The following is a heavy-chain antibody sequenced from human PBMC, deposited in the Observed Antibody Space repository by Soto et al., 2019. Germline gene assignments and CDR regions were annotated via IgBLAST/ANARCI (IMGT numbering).Heavy chain of an antibody. D-gene: IGHD5-12*01. CDR1: GGSISSYY. V-gene: IGHV4-59*01. J-gene: IGHJ4*02. Sequence: TLSLTCTVSGGSISSYYWSWIRQPPGKGLEWIGYIYYSGSTNYNPSLKSRVTISVDTSKNQFSLKLSSVSAADTAVYYCARGRRDGYNTYYFDYWGQGTLVTAPQ. CDR2: IYYSGST. CDR3: ARGRRDGYNTYYFDY.